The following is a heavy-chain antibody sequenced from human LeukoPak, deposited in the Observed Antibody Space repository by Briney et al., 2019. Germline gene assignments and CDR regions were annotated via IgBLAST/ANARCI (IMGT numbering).Heavy chain of an antibody. CDR3: ARGGGIVVVPAAKDY. Sequence: GEALKISCKGSGYSFTNFWIGWVRQMPGKGLEWMGIIHPGDSDTRYSPSFQGHVTISADKSISTAYLQWSSLKASDTAMYYCARGGGIVVVPAAKDYWGQGTLVTVSS. V-gene: IGHV5-51*01. D-gene: IGHD2-2*01. CDR1: GYSFTNFW. CDR2: IHPGDSDT. J-gene: IGHJ4*02.